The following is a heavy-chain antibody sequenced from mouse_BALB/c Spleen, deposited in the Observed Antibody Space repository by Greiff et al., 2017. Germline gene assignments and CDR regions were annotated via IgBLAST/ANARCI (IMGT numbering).Heavy chain of an antibody. J-gene: IGHJ2*01. CDR3: ARGGVRLPYFDY. CDR2: ISYSGST. Sequence: EVKLVESGPGLVKPSQSLSLTCTVTGYSITSDYAWNWIRQFPGNKLEWMGYISYSGSTSYNPSLKSRISITRDTSKNQFFLQLNSVTTEDTATYDCARGGVRLPYFDYWGQGTTLTVSS. CDR1: GYSITSDYA. V-gene: IGHV3-2*02. D-gene: IGHD1-2*01.